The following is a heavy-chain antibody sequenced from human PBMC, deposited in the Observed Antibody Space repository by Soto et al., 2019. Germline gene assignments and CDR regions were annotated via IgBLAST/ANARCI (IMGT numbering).Heavy chain of an antibody. Sequence: GASVKVSCKASGGTFSSYASSWVRQAPGPGREWMGGIIPIFGTANYAQKFQGRVTITADESTSTAYMELSSLRSEDTAVYYCARDGVVIRHHYYYYGMDVWGQGTTVTVSS. CDR2: IIPIFGTA. V-gene: IGHV1-69*13. J-gene: IGHJ6*02. CDR1: GGTFSSYA. D-gene: IGHD3-3*01. CDR3: ARDGVVIRHHYYYYGMDV.